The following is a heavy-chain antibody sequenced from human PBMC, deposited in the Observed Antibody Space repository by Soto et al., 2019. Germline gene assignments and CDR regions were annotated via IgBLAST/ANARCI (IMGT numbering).Heavy chain of an antibody. V-gene: IGHV3-21*01. J-gene: IGHJ4*02. Sequence: PGGSLRLSCAASGFIFISYTMNWVLQAPGKGLEWVSSISSSSSYIYYADSVKGRFTISRDNAKNSLYLQMNSLRAEDTAVYYCARGYSNCDYWGQGTLVTVSS. CDR2: ISSSSSYI. CDR3: ARGYSNCDY. D-gene: IGHD4-4*01. CDR1: GFIFISYT.